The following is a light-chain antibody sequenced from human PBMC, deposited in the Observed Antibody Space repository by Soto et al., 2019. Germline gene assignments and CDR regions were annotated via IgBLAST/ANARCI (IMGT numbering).Light chain of an antibody. CDR1: SSNIGTHS. Sequence: QSVLTQPPSVSGTPGQRVSFFCSGSSSNIGTHSVHWYQHFPGTAPKLMIYEVRNRPSGVSNRFSGSKSGDTASLTISGLQAEDEADYYCSSYTSSSTVVFGGGTKLTVL. J-gene: IGLJ2*01. V-gene: IGLV2-14*01. CDR3: SSYTSSSTVV. CDR2: EVR.